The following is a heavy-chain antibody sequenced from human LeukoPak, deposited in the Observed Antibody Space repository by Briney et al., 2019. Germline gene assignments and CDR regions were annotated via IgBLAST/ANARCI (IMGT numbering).Heavy chain of an antibody. V-gene: IGHV4-59*01. CDR3: ASSFTLGYCSSTSCPLDY. Sequence: SETLSLTCTVSGGSISSYYWSWIRQPPGKGLEWIGYIYYSGSTNYNPSLKSRVTISVDTSKNQFSPKLSSVTAADTAVYYCASSFTLGYCSSTSCPLDYWGQGTLVTVSS. J-gene: IGHJ4*02. D-gene: IGHD2-2*01. CDR2: IYYSGST. CDR1: GGSISSYY.